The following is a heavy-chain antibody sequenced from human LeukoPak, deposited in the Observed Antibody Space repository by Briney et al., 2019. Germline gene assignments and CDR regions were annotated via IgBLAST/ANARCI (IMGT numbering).Heavy chain of an antibody. J-gene: IGHJ4*02. CDR1: GFTFSSYG. Sequence: GRSLRLSCAASGFTFSSYGMHWVRRAPGKGLEWVAVISYDGSNKYYADSVRGRFTISRDNAKTLLYLQMNSLRAEDTAVYYCARNPAKVFPAVYWGQGTLVTVSS. V-gene: IGHV3-30*03. CDR3: ARNPAKVFPAVY. CDR2: ISYDGSNK. D-gene: IGHD2-2*01.